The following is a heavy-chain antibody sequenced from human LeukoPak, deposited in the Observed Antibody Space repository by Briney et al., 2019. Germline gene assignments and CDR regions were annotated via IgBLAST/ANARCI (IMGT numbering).Heavy chain of an antibody. Sequence: PGGSLRLSCAASGFTFSSYAMSWVRQAPGKGLEWVSAISGSGGSTYYADSVKGRFTISRDNSKNTLYLQMNGLRAEDTAVYYCAKSSYQPLLYSGGWFDPWGQGTLVTVSS. V-gene: IGHV3-23*01. J-gene: IGHJ5*02. CDR2: ISGSGGST. CDR3: AKSSYQPLLYSGGWFDP. D-gene: IGHD2-2*02. CDR1: GFTFSSYA.